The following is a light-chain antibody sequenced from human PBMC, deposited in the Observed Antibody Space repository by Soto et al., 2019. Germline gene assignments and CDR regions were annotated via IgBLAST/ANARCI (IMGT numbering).Light chain of an antibody. V-gene: IGKV3-20*01. CDR1: ESVSNN. J-gene: IGKJ1*01. CDR2: GAS. Sequence: EKVMTQSPATLSLSLGERATLSCRASESVSNNLAWYHQRPGQAPRLLIYGASSRATGIPDRFTGSGSGTDFTLTISRLEPEDFAVFYCHQYGSSPQTFGQGTKVDIK. CDR3: HQYGSSPQT.